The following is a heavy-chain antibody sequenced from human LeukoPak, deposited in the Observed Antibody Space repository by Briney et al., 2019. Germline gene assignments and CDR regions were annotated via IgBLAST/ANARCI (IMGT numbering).Heavy chain of an antibody. CDR3: AKGLRGYSYGIDGY. J-gene: IGHJ4*02. CDR1: GFTFSSYG. Sequence: GGSLRLSCAASGFTFSSYGMHWVRQAPAKGLEWVAFIRYDGSNKYYADSVKGRFTISRDNSKNTLYLQMNSLGAEDTAVYYLAKGLRGYSYGIDGYWRQGPVVSVSS. D-gene: IGHD5-18*01. CDR2: IRYDGSNK. V-gene: IGHV3-30*02.